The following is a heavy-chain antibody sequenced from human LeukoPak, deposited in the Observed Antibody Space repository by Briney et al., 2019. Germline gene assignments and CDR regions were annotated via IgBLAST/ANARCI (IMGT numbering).Heavy chain of an antibody. CDR3: ARVTLTYYYDSSGYYPHRRFDP. CDR1: GGSFSGYY. V-gene: IGHV4-34*01. CDR2: INHSGST. D-gene: IGHD3-22*01. J-gene: IGHJ5*02. Sequence: SETLSLTCAVYGGSFSGYYWSWIRQPPGKGLEWIGEINHSGSTNYNPSLKSRVTISVDTSKNQFSLKLSSVTAADTAVYYCARVTLTYYYDSSGYYPHRRFDPWGQGTLVTVSS.